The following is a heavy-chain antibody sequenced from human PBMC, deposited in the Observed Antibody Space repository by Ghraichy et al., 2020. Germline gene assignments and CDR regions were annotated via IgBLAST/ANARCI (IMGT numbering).Heavy chain of an antibody. CDR1: GFTFSSYG. D-gene: IGHD6-13*01. V-gene: IGHV3-33*01. CDR3: ARDNWRAAAGNNYYYMDV. CDR2: VWYDGRNK. J-gene: IGHJ6*03. Sequence: GGSLRLSCAASGFTFSSYGMHWVRQAPGKGLEWVAVVWYDGRNKYYADSVKGRFTISRDNSKNTLYLQMNSLRAEDTAVYYCARDNWRAAAGNNYYYMDVWGKGTTVTVSS.